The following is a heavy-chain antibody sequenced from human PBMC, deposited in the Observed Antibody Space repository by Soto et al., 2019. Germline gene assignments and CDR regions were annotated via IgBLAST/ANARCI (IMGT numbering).Heavy chain of an antibody. Sequence: QGQLVQSGAEVKMPGASVKVSCKASGYTFTRYGISWVRQAPGQGLEWMGWISGYNGDANYAQRFQGRVSMTIDTSTTTAYKELRTLTSDDTAVCYCAKNGQPPYYYYGLDVWGQGTTVTVSS. CDR2: ISGYNGDA. D-gene: IGHD2-8*01. CDR3: AKNGQPPYYYYGLDV. V-gene: IGHV1-18*01. J-gene: IGHJ6*02. CDR1: GYTFTRYG.